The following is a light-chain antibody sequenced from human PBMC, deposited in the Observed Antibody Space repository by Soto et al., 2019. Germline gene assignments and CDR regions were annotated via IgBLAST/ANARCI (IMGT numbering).Light chain of an antibody. Sequence: DLQMTQSPSPLAAYVGDRFNITCRSSQSISRWLAWYQQKPGKAPKVXXCDATSLQRGVPSRFSGSGSGTEFTPTISSLQPDDFATYYCQQYNRYSTWTFGQGTKVDIK. V-gene: IGKV1-5*01. CDR1: QSISRW. CDR3: QQYNRYSTWT. CDR2: DAT. J-gene: IGKJ1*01.